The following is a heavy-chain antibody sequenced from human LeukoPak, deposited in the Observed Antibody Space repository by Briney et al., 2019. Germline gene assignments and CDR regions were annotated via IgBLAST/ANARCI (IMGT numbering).Heavy chain of an antibody. CDR2: ISAYNGNT. V-gene: IGHV1-18*04. CDR1: GYTFTGYY. CDR3: ARVTDYYYYYMDV. J-gene: IGHJ6*03. Sequence: GASVKVSCKASGYTFTGYYMHWVRQAPGQGLEWMGWISAYNGNTNYAQKLQGRVTMTTDTSTSTAYMELRSLRSDDTAVYYCARVTDYYYYYMDVWGKGTTVTVSS. D-gene: IGHD4-11*01.